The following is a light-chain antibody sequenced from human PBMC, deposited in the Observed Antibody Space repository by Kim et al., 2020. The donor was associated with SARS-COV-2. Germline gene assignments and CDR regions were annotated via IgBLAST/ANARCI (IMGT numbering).Light chain of an antibody. CDR1: QSISIW. J-gene: IGKJ5*01. CDR3: QRYNSYPIT. Sequence: ASVRDRVTITCRTSQSISIWLAWYHERQGEAPNLLIYDASSLKSGGPSSFTGSASVKEFSLTISRLQPDDFAAYYCQRYNSYPITFVQGTRRGIK. CDR2: DAS. V-gene: IGKV1-5*01.